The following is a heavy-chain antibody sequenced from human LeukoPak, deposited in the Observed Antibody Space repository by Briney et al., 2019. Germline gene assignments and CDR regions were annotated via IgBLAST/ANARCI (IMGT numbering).Heavy chain of an antibody. D-gene: IGHD3-9*01. Sequence: SETLSLTCTVSGGSISSYYWSWIRQPPGKGLEWIGYIYYSGSTNYNPSLKSRVTISVDTSKNQFSLRLSSVTAADTAVYYCARVNYDILTGYLNWFDPWGQGTLVTVSS. CDR1: GGSISSYY. J-gene: IGHJ5*02. V-gene: IGHV4-59*01. CDR3: ARVNYDILTGYLNWFDP. CDR2: IYYSGST.